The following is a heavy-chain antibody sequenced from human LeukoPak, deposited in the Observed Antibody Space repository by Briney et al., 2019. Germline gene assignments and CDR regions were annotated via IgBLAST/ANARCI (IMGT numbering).Heavy chain of an antibody. CDR1: GFTFSSYW. CDR3: ARDQHRYSSGDGY. J-gene: IGHJ4*02. Sequence: GGSLRLSCAASGFTFSSYWMHWVRQAPGKGLVWVSSISSSSSYIYYADSVKGRFTISRDNAKNSLYLQMNSLRAEDTAVYYCARDQHRYSSGDGYWGQGNLVTVSS. V-gene: IGHV3-21*01. CDR2: ISSSSSYI. D-gene: IGHD6-19*01.